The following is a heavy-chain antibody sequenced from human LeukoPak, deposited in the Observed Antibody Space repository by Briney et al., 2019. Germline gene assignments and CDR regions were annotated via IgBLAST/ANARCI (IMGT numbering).Heavy chain of an antibody. V-gene: IGHV3-23*01. J-gene: IGHJ4*02. Sequence: AGGSLRLSCVASGFTFSNYAMGWVRQAPGKGLEWVSAILGRDGSTYYADSVKGRFTISGDNSKNTLYLQMNSLRAEDTAVYYCARYCSTGSCPFDHWGQGTPVTVSS. D-gene: IGHD2-15*01. CDR3: ARYCSTGSCPFDH. CDR2: ILGRDGST. CDR1: GFTFSNYA.